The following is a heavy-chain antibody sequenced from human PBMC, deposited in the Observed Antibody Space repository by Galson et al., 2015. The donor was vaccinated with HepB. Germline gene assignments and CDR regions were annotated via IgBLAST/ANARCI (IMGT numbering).Heavy chain of an antibody. CDR1: GSTFTSYG. J-gene: IGHJ6*02. V-gene: IGHV1-18*01. CDR2: ISAYNGNT. CDR3: ARDRSGSWFGEGGMDV. Sequence: SVTVSCKASGSTFTSYGISWVRQAPGQGLEWMGWISAYNGNTNYAQKLQGRVTMTTDTSTSTAYMELRSLRSDDTAVYYCARDRSGSWFGEGGMDVWGQGTTVTVSS. D-gene: IGHD3-10*01.